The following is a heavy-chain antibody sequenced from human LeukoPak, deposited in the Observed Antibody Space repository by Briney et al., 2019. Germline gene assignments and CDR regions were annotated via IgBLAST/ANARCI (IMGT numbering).Heavy chain of an antibody. D-gene: IGHD3-9*01. J-gene: IGHJ4*02. CDR3: AKDRFDGLDY. CDR2: ISSSSSYT. V-gene: IGHV3-11*05. Sequence: PGGSLRLSCAASGFTFSDYYMSWIRQAPGKGLEWVSYISSSSSYTNYAESVKGRFTISRDNSKNTLYLQMSSLRAEDTAVYYCAKDRFDGLDYWGQGTLVTVSS. CDR1: GFTFSDYY.